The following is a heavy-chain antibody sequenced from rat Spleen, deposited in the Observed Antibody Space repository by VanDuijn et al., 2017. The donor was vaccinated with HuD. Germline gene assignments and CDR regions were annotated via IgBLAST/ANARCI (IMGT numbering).Heavy chain of an antibody. CDR1: GFTFNNYY. Sequence: EVQLVESGGGLVKPGWSLKLSCAASGFTFNNYYMAWVRQAPKKGLEWVASIDYEGIDTYYGDSVKGRFTISRDNAKINLFLQMNSLRSEDTATYYCTANWDYWGQGVMVTVSS. CDR3: TANWDY. J-gene: IGHJ2*01. V-gene: IGHV5-22*01. D-gene: IGHD5-1*01. CDR2: IDYEGIDT.